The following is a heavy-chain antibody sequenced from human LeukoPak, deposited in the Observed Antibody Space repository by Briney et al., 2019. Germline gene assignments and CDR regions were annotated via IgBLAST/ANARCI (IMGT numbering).Heavy chain of an antibody. CDR2: IYYSGST. V-gene: IGHV4-59*08. D-gene: IGHD6-13*01. J-gene: IGHJ4*02. Sequence: SETLSLTCTVSGGSISSYYWSWIRQPPGKGLEWIGYIYYSGSTNYNPSLKSRVTISVDTSKNQFSLKLSSVTAADTAVYYCARHNIAAAGFFDYWGQGTLVTVSS. CDR1: GGSISSYY. CDR3: ARHNIAAAGFFDY.